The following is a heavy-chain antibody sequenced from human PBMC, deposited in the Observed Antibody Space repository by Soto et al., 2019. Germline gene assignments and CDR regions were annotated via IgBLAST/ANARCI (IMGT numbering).Heavy chain of an antibody. CDR1: GFTFSSYT. V-gene: IGHV3-30-3*01. D-gene: IGHD3-22*01. CDR2: ISYDGGDK. CDR3: AREYSLAVVVPGY. J-gene: IGHJ4*02. Sequence: QVQLVESGGGVVQPGRSLRLSCAASGFTFSSYTMHWVRQTPGKGLEWVADISYDGGDKYYADSVKGRFTISRDNSKNTLYLQMNSLRPEDTSVYYCAREYSLAVVVPGYWGQGILVTVSS.